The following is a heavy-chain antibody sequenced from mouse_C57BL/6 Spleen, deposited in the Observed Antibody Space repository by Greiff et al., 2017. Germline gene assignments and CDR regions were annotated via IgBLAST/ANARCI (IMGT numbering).Heavy chain of an antibody. CDR3: ARDGYDGGYFDD. J-gene: IGHJ2*01. CDR1: GYTFTSYW. V-gene: IGHV1-55*01. Sequence: QVQLQQPGAELVKPGASVKMSCKASGYTFTSYWITWVKQRPGQGLEWIGDIYPGSGSTNYNEKFKSKATLTVDTSSSTAYMQLSSLTSEDSAVYYCARDGYDGGYFDDWGQGTTLTVSS. CDR2: IYPGSGST. D-gene: IGHD2-2*01.